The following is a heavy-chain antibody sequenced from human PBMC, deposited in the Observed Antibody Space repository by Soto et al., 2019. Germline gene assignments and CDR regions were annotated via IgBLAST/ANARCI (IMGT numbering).Heavy chain of an antibody. CDR2: IIPIFGTS. CDR3: ARETWMATVVKGFDY. D-gene: IGHD4-17*01. Sequence: SVKGSCKASGGSCISYAITWVRRAPGQGLEWMGGIIPIFGTSNYAQKFQGRVTITADKSTSTAYMELSSLRSEDTAVYYCARETWMATVVKGFDYWGQGTLVTVSS. V-gene: IGHV1-69*06. J-gene: IGHJ4*02. CDR1: GGSCISYA.